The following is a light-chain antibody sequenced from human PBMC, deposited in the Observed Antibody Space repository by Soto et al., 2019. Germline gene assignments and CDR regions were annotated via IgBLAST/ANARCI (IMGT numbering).Light chain of an antibody. Sequence: EIVLTQSPATLSLSPGERATLSCRASQSVINYLAWYQQKPGQAPRLLIYGASSRAAGIPDRFSGSGSGTDFTLTISGLEPEDFAVYYCQQYGSSLTWTFGQGTKVEIQ. CDR2: GAS. V-gene: IGKV3-20*01. CDR1: QSVINY. J-gene: IGKJ1*01. CDR3: QQYGSSLTWT.